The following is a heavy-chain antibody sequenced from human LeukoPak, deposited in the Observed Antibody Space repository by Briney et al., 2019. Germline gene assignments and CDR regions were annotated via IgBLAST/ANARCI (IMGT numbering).Heavy chain of an antibody. CDR1: GFTFSSYS. CDR2: ISSSSTI. CDR3: ARDMVRSNARGYFDY. J-gene: IGHJ4*02. Sequence: GGSLRLSCAASGFTFSSYSMNWVRQAPGKGLEWVSYISSSSTIHYADSVKGRFTISRDNAKNSLYLQMNSLRAEDTAVYYCARDMVRSNARGYFDYWGQGTLVTVSS. V-gene: IGHV3-48*01. D-gene: IGHD3-10*01.